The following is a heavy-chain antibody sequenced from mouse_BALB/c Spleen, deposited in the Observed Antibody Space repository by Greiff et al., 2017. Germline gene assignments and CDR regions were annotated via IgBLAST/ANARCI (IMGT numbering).Heavy chain of an antibody. CDR3: ARPRSPYYFDY. CDR1: GYTFTSYW. J-gene: IGHJ2*01. V-gene: IGHV1-69*02. Sequence: QVQLQQPGAELVKPGASVKLSCKASGYTFTSYWMHWVKQRPGQGLEWIGEIDPSDSYTNYNQKFKGKATLTVDKSSSTAYMQLSSLTSEDSAVYYCARPRSPYYFDYWGQGTTLTVSS. CDR2: IDPSDSYT. D-gene: IGHD1-1*01.